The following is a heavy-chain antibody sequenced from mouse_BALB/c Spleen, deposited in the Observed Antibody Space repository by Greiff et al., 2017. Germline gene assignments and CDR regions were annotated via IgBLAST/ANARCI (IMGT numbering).Heavy chain of an antibody. CDR1: GYTFTSYT. D-gene: IGHD2-2*01. V-gene: IGHV1-4*02. CDR3: AREGGYDYAMDY. J-gene: IGHJ4*01. Sequence: QVQLKQSAAELARPGASVKMSCKASGYTFTSYTMHWVKQRPGQGLEWIGYINPSSGYTEYNQKFKDKTTLTADKSSSTAYMQLSSLTSEDSAVYYCAREGGYDYAMDYWGQGTSVTVSS. CDR2: INPSSGYT.